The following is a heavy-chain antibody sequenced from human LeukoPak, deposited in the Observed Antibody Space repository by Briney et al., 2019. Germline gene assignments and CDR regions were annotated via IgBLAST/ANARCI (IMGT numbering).Heavy chain of an antibody. CDR2: IHWNSGST. V-gene: IGHV3-20*04. D-gene: IGHD1-26*01. CDR3: AKHPGDFTGIVNYYYMDV. Sequence: GGSLRLSCVASGFTFDDYGISWVRQAPGKGLEWVSRIHWNSGSTRYADSVKGRFTISRDNSKNTLSLQMNSLRVEDTAVYYCAKHPGDFTGIVNYYYMDVWGKGTTVTVSS. J-gene: IGHJ6*03. CDR1: GFTFDDYG.